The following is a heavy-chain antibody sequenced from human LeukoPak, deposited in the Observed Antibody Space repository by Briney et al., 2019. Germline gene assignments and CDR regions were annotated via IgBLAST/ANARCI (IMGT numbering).Heavy chain of an antibody. CDR3: ARRENAILDFWSGPGDAFDI. D-gene: IGHD3-3*01. J-gene: IGHJ3*02. Sequence: SETLSLTCTVSGGSISSGGYYWSWIRQPPGKGLEWIGYIYYSGSTYYNPSLKSRVTISVDRSKNQFSLKLSSVTAADTAVYYCARRENAILDFWSGPGDAFDIWGQGTMVTVSS. CDR1: GGSISSGGYY. CDR2: IYYSGST. V-gene: IGHV4-30-2*01.